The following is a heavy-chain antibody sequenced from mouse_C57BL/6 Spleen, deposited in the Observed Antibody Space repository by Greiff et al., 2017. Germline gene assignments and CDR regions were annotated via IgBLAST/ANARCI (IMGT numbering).Heavy chain of an antibody. Sequence: DVQLQESGPGLVKPSQSLSLTCSVTGYSITSGYYWNWIRQFPGNKLEWMGYISYDGSNNYNPSLKNRISITRDTSKNQFFLKLNSVTTEDTATYYCAREGTTVVEEVYAMDYWGQGTSVTVSS. CDR3: AREGTTVVEEVYAMDY. V-gene: IGHV3-6*01. CDR1: GYSITSGYY. J-gene: IGHJ4*01. D-gene: IGHD1-1*01. CDR2: ISYDGSN.